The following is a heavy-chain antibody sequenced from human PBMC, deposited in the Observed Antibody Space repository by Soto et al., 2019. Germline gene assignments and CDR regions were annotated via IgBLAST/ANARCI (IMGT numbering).Heavy chain of an antibody. D-gene: IGHD3-16*01. Sequence: QLQLQESGSGLVKPSQTLSLTCAVSGGSISSGGYSWSWIRQPPGKGLEWIGYIYHSGSTYYNPSLKSQVTISVDRSKNQFSLKLSSVTAADTAKYYCATVGGGDAFDIWGQGTMVTVSS. V-gene: IGHV4-30-2*01. J-gene: IGHJ3*02. CDR2: IYHSGST. CDR3: ATVGGGDAFDI. CDR1: GGSISSGGYS.